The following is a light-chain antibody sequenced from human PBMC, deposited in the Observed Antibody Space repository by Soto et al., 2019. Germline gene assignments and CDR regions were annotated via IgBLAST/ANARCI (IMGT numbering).Light chain of an antibody. CDR2: DVS. J-gene: IGLJ2*01. CDR1: SSDVGGYNY. CDR3: CSYAGSYTVPDAV. Sequence: QSALTQPRSVSGSPGQSVTISCTGTSSDVGGYNYVSWYQQHPGKAPKLMIYDVSKRPSGVPDRFSGSKSGNTASLTISGLQAEDEADYYCCSYAGSYTVPDAVFGGGTKLTVL. V-gene: IGLV2-11*01.